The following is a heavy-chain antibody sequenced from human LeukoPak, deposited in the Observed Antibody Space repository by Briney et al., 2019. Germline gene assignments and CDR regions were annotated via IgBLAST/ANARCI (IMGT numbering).Heavy chain of an antibody. V-gene: IGHV3-30*14. Sequence: PGGSLRLSCAASGFTFSSYAMHWVRQAPGKGLEWVAVISYDGSNKYYADSVKGRFTISRDNSKNTLYLQMNSLRAEDTAVYYCARGGIPHGGYWGQGTLVTVSS. CDR2: ISYDGSNK. J-gene: IGHJ4*02. CDR3: ARGGIPHGGY. CDR1: GFTFSSYA.